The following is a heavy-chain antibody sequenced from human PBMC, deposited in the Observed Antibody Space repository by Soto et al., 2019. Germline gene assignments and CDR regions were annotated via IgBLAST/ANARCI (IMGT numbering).Heavy chain of an antibody. V-gene: IGHV3-33*08. CDR3: ARSFLAAAGLWPVDY. CDR2: IWYDGSNK. D-gene: IGHD6-13*01. Sequence: GGSLRLSCAASGFTFSSYGMHWVRQAPGKGLEWVAVIWYDGSNKYYADSVKGRFTISRDNSKNTLYLQMNSLRAEDTAVYYCARSFLAAAGLWPVDYWGQGTLVTVSS. CDR1: GFTFSSYG. J-gene: IGHJ4*02.